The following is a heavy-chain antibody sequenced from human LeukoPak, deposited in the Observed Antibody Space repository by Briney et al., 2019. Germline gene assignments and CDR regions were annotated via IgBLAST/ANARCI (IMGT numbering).Heavy chain of an antibody. Sequence: SETLSLTCTVSGGSISGSYWDWIRQSPGKGLEWLGYVYYTGRTNYNPSLKSRLTMSVDTSTNQFSLRLSSVTAADTAVYYCARHGRREALRHSAFDIWGQGTMGTVSS. D-gene: IGHD3-16*01. CDR3: ARHGRREALRHSAFDI. CDR2: VYYTGRT. V-gene: IGHV4-59*08. J-gene: IGHJ3*02. CDR1: GGSISGSY.